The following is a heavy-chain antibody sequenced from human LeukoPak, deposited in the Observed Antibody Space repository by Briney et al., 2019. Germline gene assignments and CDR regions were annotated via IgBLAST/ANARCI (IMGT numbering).Heavy chain of an antibody. Sequence: SETLSLTCTVSGGSISSSTHYWGWIRQPPGKGLEWIGNIYYRGSTYYNPSLKSRVTISVDTSKNQFSLKLSSVTAADTAVFYCARQMGFPWNFDLWGRGTLVTVSS. CDR1: GGSISSSTHY. J-gene: IGHJ2*01. CDR3: ARQMGFPWNFDL. CDR2: IYYRGST. D-gene: IGHD5-24*01. V-gene: IGHV4-39*01.